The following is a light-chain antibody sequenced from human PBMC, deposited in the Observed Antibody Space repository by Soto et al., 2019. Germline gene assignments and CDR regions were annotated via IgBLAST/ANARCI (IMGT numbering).Light chain of an antibody. CDR3: QQYNNWPLT. J-gene: IGKJ1*01. CDR1: QSVSSN. V-gene: IGKV3-15*01. CDR2: GAS. Sequence: EIVMTQSPATLSVSPGVRATLSCRASQSVSSNLAWYQQKPGQAPRLLIYGASTRATGIPARFSGSGSGTEFTLTISSLQSEDFAVYYCQQYNNWPLTFGQGTKV.